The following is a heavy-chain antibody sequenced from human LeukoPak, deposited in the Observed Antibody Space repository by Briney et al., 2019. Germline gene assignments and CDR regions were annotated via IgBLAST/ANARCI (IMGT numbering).Heavy chain of an antibody. D-gene: IGHD6-19*01. CDR2: ISYDGGNK. V-gene: IGHV3-30*04. CDR1: GFTFSSYA. Sequence: GRSLRLPCAASGFTFSSYAMHWVRQAPGKGLEWVAVISYDGGNKYYADSVKGRFTISRDNSKNTLYLQMNSLRAEDTAVYYCARDLALRLGWYDYWGQGTLVTVSS. J-gene: IGHJ4*02. CDR3: ARDLALRLGWYDY.